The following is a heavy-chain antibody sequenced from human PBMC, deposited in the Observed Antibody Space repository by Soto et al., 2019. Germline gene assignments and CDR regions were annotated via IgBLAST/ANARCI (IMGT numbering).Heavy chain of an antibody. Sequence: SLRLSCAASGFTFSSYSMNWVRQAPGKGLEWVSYISSSSSTIYYADSMKGRFTISRDNAKNSLLLQLNSLRAEDTAVYYCARDRGRPDLRDTHYYDSSDLDYGMDVWGQGTTVTVSS. V-gene: IGHV3-48*04. D-gene: IGHD3-22*01. CDR2: ISSSSSTI. CDR1: GFTFSSYS. CDR3: ARDRGRPDLRDTHYYDSSDLDYGMDV. J-gene: IGHJ6*02.